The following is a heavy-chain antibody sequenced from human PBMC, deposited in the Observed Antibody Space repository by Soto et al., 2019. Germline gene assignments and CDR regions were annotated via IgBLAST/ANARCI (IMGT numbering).Heavy chain of an antibody. J-gene: IGHJ6*03. Sequence: GGSLRLSCAASGFTFSSYGMHWVRQAPGKGLEWVAVIWYDGSNKYYADSVKGRFTISRDNSKNTLYLQMNSLRAEDPAVYYCARDGKQQLHPSYFYYMDVWGKGTMVTVSS. D-gene: IGHD6-13*01. CDR2: IWYDGSNK. CDR1: GFTFSSYG. V-gene: IGHV3-33*01. CDR3: ARDGKQQLHPSYFYYMDV.